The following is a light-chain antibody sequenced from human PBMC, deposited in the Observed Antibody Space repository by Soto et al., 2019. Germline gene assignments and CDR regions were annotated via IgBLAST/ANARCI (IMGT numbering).Light chain of an antibody. J-gene: IGKJ1*01. CDR3: QHYNSYSEA. V-gene: IGKV1-5*03. Sequence: DIQMLESPSTLSASVGDSVTITCRASQTISSWLAWYQQKPGKAAKLLIYKASTLKSGVPSRFSGSGSGTEFTLTISSLQPDEFATYYCQHYNSYSEAVGQGTKVDIK. CDR1: QTISSW. CDR2: KAS.